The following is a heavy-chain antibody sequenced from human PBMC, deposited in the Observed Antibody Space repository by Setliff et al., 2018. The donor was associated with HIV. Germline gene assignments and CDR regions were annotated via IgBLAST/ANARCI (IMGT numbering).Heavy chain of an antibody. Sequence: GSLRLSCAGSGFTFSLYSMNWVRQAPGKGLEWVSFISGSGGVKYYSDSMKGRFIISRDNAKNSVSLQMNSLRVEDTALYYCAREGSWGGADAFDIWGQGTMVTVSS. V-gene: IGHV3-21*04. CDR1: GFTFSLYS. CDR3: AREGSWGGADAFDI. J-gene: IGHJ3*02. D-gene: IGHD3-16*01. CDR2: ISGSGGVK.